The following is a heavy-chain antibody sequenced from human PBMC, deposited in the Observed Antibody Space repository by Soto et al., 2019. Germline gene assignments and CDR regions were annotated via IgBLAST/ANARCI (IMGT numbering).Heavy chain of an antibody. CDR1: GFTFSNYI. J-gene: IGHJ4*02. CDR2: ILHDGNNK. Sequence: QVQLVESGGGVVQPGRSLRLSCAASGFTFSNYIMHWARQAPGKGLEWVAIILHDGNNKYYADSVKGRFTISRDNSKNTLYLQMNSLRTEHTAIYYCARDDEGGSYCDLGYWGQGTLVTVSS. CDR3: ARDDEGGSYCDLGY. V-gene: IGHV3-30-3*01. D-gene: IGHD3-10*01.